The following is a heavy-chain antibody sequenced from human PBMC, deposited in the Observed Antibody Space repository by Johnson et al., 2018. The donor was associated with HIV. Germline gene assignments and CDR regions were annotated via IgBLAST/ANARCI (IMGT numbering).Heavy chain of an antibody. J-gene: IGHJ3*02. CDR1: GFTFSSYG. Sequence: QMLLVESGGGVVQPGGSLRLSCAASGFTFSSYGMHWVRQAPGKGLEWVAFIRYDGSNKYYADSVKGRFTISRDNSKNTLYLQMNSLRVEDTAVYYCAKGEQLVISRKGHDAFDSWGQGTMVTVSS. D-gene: IGHD6-6*01. CDR2: IRYDGSNK. CDR3: AKGEQLVISRKGHDAFDS. V-gene: IGHV3-30*02.